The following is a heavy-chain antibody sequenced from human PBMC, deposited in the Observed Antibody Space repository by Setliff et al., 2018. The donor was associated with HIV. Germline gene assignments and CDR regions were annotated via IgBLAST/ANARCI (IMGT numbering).Heavy chain of an antibody. J-gene: IGHJ4*02. Sequence: ASVKVSCKASGYTFTKSIIHWVRQAPGQGLEWMGAIIPSGGSTGYAEKFQARVTLTRDTSTSTVYMELSGLREGDTAVYYCARDGASGSGYYWADYWGQGTQVTVSS. CDR1: GYTFTKSI. CDR3: ARDGASGSGYYWADY. CDR2: IIPSGGST. V-gene: IGHV1-46*01. D-gene: IGHD3-3*01.